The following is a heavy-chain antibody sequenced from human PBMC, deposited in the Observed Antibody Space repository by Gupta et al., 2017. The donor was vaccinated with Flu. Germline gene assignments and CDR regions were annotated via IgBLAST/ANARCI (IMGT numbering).Heavy chain of an antibody. CDR2: VSASGIGT. J-gene: IGHJ6*02. CDR1: GLTFGNYA. CDR3: AKSPGNYCYNGMDV. Sequence: EVQLLESGGGLIQPGGSLRLSCAVSGLTFGNYAMTWVRQAPGRGLEWVSGVSASGIGTYYADSVEGRFTISRDNSKNTLYLQMDSLRAEDTAVYYCAKSPGNYCYNGMDVWGQGTTVIVSS. V-gene: IGHV3-23*01.